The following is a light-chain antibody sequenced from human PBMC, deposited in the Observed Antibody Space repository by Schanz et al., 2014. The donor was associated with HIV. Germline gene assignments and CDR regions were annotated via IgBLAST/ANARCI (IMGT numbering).Light chain of an antibody. CDR2: WAS. Sequence: DIVMTQSPDSLAASLGAGATINCKSSQTVLHNANNKDYLAWYQQKPGHPPKLLIHWASTRASGVPDRFSGSGSGTDFTLTISSLQAEDVAVYYCQQYYSTLITFGQGTRLEIK. J-gene: IGKJ5*01. CDR1: QTVLHNANNKDY. CDR3: QQYYSTLIT. V-gene: IGKV4-1*01.